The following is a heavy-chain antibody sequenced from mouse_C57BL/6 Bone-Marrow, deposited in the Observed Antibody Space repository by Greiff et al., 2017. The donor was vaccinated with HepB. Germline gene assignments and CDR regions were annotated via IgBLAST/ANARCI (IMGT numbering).Heavy chain of an antibody. Sequence: EVQLQESGPVLVKPGASVKMSCKASGYTFTDSYMNWVQQSNGKSLEWIGVINPYNGGTSYNQKFKGKATLTVDKSSSTAYMELNSLTSEDSAVYYCARKGLTSLLRSYYFDYWGQGTTLTVSS. CDR2: INPYNGGT. D-gene: IGHD1-2*01. CDR3: ARKGLTSLLRSYYFDY. CDR1: GYTFTDSY. J-gene: IGHJ2*01. V-gene: IGHV1-19*01.